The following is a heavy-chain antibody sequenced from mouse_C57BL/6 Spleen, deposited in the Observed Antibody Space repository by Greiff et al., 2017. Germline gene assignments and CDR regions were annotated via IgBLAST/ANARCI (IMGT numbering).Heavy chain of an antibody. CDR3: AREGDYGRGYYAMDY. CDR2: IYPSDSET. J-gene: IGHJ4*01. CDR1: GYTFTSYW. V-gene: IGHV1-61*01. Sequence: VKLQQPGAELVRPGSSVKLSCKASGYTFTSYWMDWVKQRPGQGLEWIGNIYPSDSETHYNQKFKDKATLTVDKSSSTAYMQLSSLTSEDSAVYYCAREGDYGRGYYAMDYWGQGTSVTVSS. D-gene: IGHD1-1*01.